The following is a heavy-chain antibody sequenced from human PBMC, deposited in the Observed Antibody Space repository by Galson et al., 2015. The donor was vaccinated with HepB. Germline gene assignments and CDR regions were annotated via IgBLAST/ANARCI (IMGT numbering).Heavy chain of an antibody. Sequence: SETLSLTCTVSPDSFSRFYWSWIRQPPGRELEWIGYISYSGTADYNPSLESRVNMSVDTSKNQFSLRLDSVTAADTAIYYCARHGKDFDYWGQGILVAVAS. CDR1: PDSFSRFY. J-gene: IGHJ4*02. CDR3: ARHGKDFDY. V-gene: IGHV4-59*08. CDR2: ISYSGTA.